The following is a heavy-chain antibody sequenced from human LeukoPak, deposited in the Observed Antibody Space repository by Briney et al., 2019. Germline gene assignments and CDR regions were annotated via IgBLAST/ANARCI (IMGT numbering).Heavy chain of an antibody. CDR2: ISAYNGNT. V-gene: IGHV1-18*01. CDR3: ARGLGGSGSYFLTFDY. J-gene: IGHJ4*02. CDR1: GYTFTSDR. D-gene: IGHD1-26*01. Sequence: ASVKVSCKASGYTFTSDRINRVRQAPGPGLEWMGWISAYNGNTKYAQKLQGRVTMTTDTSTSTAYMELRSLRSDDTAVYYCARGLGGSGSYFLTFDYWGQGTPVSVSS.